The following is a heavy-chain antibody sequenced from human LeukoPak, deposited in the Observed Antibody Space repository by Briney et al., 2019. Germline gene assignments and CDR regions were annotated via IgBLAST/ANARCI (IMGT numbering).Heavy chain of an antibody. V-gene: IGHV3-7*01. D-gene: IGHD6-13*01. J-gene: IGHJ4*02. Sequence: GGSLRLSCEASGFTFSTYWMTWVRQAPGKGLEWVANIKQDGSEKYYADSVKGRFTTSRDNSKNTLYLQMNSLRAEDTAVYYCAKEVYSSSWYDQIDYWGQGTLVTVSS. CDR2: IKQDGSEK. CDR3: AKEVYSSSWYDQIDY. CDR1: GFTFSTYW.